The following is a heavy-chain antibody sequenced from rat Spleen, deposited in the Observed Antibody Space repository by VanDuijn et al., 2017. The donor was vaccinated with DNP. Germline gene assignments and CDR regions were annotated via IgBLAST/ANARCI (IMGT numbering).Heavy chain of an antibody. CDR1: GYSITSNY. CDR2: IGYSGST. V-gene: IGHV3-1*01. CDR3: ARWNIGTTTLDY. Sequence: EVQLQESGPGLVKPSQSLSLTCSVTGYSITSNYWGWIRKFPGNKMEWIGNIGYSGSTTYNPSLKSRISVTRDTSKNQFFLQLNSVTTEDTATYYCARWNIGTTTLDYWGQGVMVTVSS. D-gene: IGHD1-5*01. J-gene: IGHJ2*01.